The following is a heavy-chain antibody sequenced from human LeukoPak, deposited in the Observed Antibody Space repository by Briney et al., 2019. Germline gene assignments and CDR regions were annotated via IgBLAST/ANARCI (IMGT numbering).Heavy chain of an antibody. V-gene: IGHV4-59*01. J-gene: IGHJ3*02. CDR2: IYYSGST. Sequence: SETLSLTCTVSGGSISSYYWSWIRQPPGKGLEWIGYIYYSGSTNYNPSLKSRVTISVDTSKNQFSLKLSSVTAADTAVYYCARDAPRYDYVWGSYRYFAFDIWGQGTMVTVSS. CDR1: GGSISSYY. D-gene: IGHD3-16*02. CDR3: ARDAPRYDYVWGSYRYFAFDI.